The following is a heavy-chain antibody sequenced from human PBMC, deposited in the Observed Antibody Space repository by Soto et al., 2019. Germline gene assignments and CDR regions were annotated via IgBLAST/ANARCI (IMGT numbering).Heavy chain of an antibody. CDR3: ARVLVTYGGIMVPYNWFDT. Sequence: QVRLQQWGAGLLKASETLSLTCAVFGESFSGYHWTWIHQSTGKGLEWIGEINLSGNTNYNPSLKSRVTISIDTSKKQFSLKLTSVTAADTAIYYCARVLVTYGGIMVPYNWFDTWGQGNLVTVSS. J-gene: IGHJ5*02. CDR1: GESFSGYH. CDR2: INLSGNT. V-gene: IGHV4-34*01. D-gene: IGHD3-16*01.